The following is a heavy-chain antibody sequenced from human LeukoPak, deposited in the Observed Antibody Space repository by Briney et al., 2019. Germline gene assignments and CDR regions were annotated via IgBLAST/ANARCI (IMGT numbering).Heavy chain of an antibody. J-gene: IGHJ4*02. D-gene: IGHD3-22*01. CDR3: ARELDDSSGYYDY. V-gene: IGHV4-61*08. Sequence: SETLSLTCTVSGGSISSGDYYWSWIRQPPGKGLEWIGYIYYSGSTNYNPSLKSRVTISVDTSKNQFSLKLSSVTAADTAVYYCARELDDSSGYYDYWGQGTLVTVSS. CDR2: IYYSGST. CDR1: GGSISSGDYY.